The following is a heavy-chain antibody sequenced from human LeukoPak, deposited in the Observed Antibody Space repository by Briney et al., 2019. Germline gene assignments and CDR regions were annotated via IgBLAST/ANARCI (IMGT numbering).Heavy chain of an antibody. V-gene: IGHV1-8*03. J-gene: IGHJ6*03. D-gene: IGHD2-2*01. Sequence: ASVKVSCKASGYTFISYDINWVRQATGQGPEWMGWMNPNSGNTGYAQKFQGRVTITRNTSISTAYMELSSLRSEDTAVYYCARGRCSSTSCYVWGIGGYYYYYYMDVWGKGTTVTVSS. CDR1: GYTFISYD. CDR2: MNPNSGNT. CDR3: ARGRCSSTSCYVWGIGGYYYYYYMDV.